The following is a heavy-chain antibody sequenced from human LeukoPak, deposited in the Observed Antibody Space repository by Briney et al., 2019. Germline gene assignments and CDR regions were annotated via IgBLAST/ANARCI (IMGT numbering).Heavy chain of an antibody. CDR1: GGTFSSYA. D-gene: IGHD3-22*01. CDR3: ARIYYDSSGYYYRGAFDI. Sequence: SVKVSCKASGGTFSSYAISWVRQAPGQGLEWMGRIIPILGIANYAQKFQGRVTITADKSTSTAYMELGSLRSEDTAVYYCARIYYDSSGYYYRGAFDIWGQGTMVTVSS. J-gene: IGHJ3*02. V-gene: IGHV1-69*04. CDR2: IIPILGIA.